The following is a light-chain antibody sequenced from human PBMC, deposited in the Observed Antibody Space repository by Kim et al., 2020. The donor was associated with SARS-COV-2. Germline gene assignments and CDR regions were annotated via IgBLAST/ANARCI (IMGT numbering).Light chain of an antibody. Sequence: SLGDSVTIACRASQNINTYLNWYQQEPGKAPKLLIYAASALHSGAPSRFSGSGSGTDFTLTISSLQPEDFATYYCQQSYSTITWTFGQGTKVDIK. CDR2: AAS. J-gene: IGKJ1*01. V-gene: IGKV1-39*01. CDR1: QNINTY. CDR3: QQSYSTITWT.